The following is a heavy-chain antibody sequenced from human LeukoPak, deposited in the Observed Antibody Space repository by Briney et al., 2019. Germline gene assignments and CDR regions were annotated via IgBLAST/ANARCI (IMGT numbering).Heavy chain of an antibody. Sequence: GGSLRLSCAASGFTFSSYAMSWVRQAPGKGLQWVAFISYDESDKFYADSVKGRFTLSRDNSKNTVYLQMNSLRAEDTAVYYCARDQEGYYDSSGYSGIFDYWGQGTLVTVSS. CDR3: ARDQEGYYDSSGYSGIFDY. V-gene: IGHV3-30*03. CDR1: GFTFSSYA. J-gene: IGHJ4*02. CDR2: ISYDESDK. D-gene: IGHD3-22*01.